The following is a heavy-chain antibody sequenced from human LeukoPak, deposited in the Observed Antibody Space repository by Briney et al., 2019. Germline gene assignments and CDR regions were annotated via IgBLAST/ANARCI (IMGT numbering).Heavy chain of an antibody. CDR2: ISSSSSYI. CDR3: ARVSGGFLEWLPSYFDY. Sequence: GGSLRLSCAASEFTFSSYSMNWVRQAPGKGLEWVSSISSSSSYIYYADSVKGRFTISRDNAKNSLYLQMNSLRAEDTAVYYCARVSGGFLEWLPSYFDYWGQGTLVTVSS. CDR1: EFTFSSYS. D-gene: IGHD3-3*01. J-gene: IGHJ4*02. V-gene: IGHV3-21*01.